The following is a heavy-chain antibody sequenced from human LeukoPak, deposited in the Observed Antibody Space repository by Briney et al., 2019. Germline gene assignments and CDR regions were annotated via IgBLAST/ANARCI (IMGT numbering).Heavy chain of an antibody. CDR1: GFTFSSYG. Sequence: GGSLRLSCAASGFTFSSYGMHWVRQAPGKGLEWVAFIRYDGSNKYYADSVKGRFTISRDNSKNTLYLQMNSLRAEDTAVYYCAKGVGGGHCSSTSCYERLYYFDYWGQGTLGTVSS. CDR2: IRYDGSNK. V-gene: IGHV3-30*02. J-gene: IGHJ4*02. D-gene: IGHD2-2*01. CDR3: AKGVGGGHCSSTSCYERLYYFDY.